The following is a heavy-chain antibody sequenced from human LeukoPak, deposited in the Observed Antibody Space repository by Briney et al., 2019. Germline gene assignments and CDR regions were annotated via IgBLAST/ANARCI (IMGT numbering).Heavy chain of an antibody. CDR3: ARDTNLRDSFDI. J-gene: IGHJ3*02. CDR1: GGSISISSYY. CDR2: VFYSGKT. V-gene: IGHV4-61*01. D-gene: IGHD2-8*01. Sequence: PSETLSLTCTVSGGSISISSYYWGWIRQSPGKGLEWIGYVFYSGKTDYSPSLRSRVSMSVDTSKNQFSLKVTSVTAADTAVYYCARDTNLRDSFDIWGQGTMVTVSS.